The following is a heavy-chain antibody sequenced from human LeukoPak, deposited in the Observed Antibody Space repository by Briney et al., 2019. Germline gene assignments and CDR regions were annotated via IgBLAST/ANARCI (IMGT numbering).Heavy chain of an antibody. D-gene: IGHD3-10*01. V-gene: IGHV3-7*01. Sequence: GGSLRLSCAASGFTFSSHWMSWVRQAPGKGLQWVANIKQDGSAKYYVDSVKGRFTISRDNAKNSLYLQMNSLRAEDTAVYYCARGLYYYGSGSYDYFDYWGQGTLVTVSS. CDR1: GFTFSSHW. CDR2: IKQDGSAK. CDR3: ARGLYYYGSGSYDYFDY. J-gene: IGHJ4*02.